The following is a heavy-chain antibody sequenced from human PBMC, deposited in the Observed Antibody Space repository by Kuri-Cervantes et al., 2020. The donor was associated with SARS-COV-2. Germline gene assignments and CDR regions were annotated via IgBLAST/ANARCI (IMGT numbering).Heavy chain of an antibody. Sequence: QTLSLTCAASGFTFGDYAMSWVRQAPGKGLEWVGFIRSKAYGGTTEYAASVKGRFTISRDDSKSIAYLQMNSLKTEDTAVYYCTRHYYDKGDDAFDIWGQGTMVTVSS. CDR2: IRSKAYGGTT. CDR3: TRHYYDKGDDAFDI. CDR1: GFTFGDYA. J-gene: IGHJ3*02. V-gene: IGHV3-49*04. D-gene: IGHD3-22*01.